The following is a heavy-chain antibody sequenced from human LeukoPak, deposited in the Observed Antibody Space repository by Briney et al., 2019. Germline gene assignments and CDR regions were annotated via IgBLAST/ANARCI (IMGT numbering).Heavy chain of an antibody. Sequence: SETLSLTCTVSGGSFTSRSFYWGWIPQPPGKGLDWIGNFDSSGSTYYNPSLKSRVTISVDTSKDQFSLNMNSVTAANTAVYYSARLRDYSGLNFYYYMDIWGLGTAVTVSS. CDR1: GGSFTSRSFY. D-gene: IGHD4-11*01. J-gene: IGHJ6*03. CDR3: ARLRDYSGLNFYYYMDI. CDR2: FDSSGST. V-gene: IGHV4-39*01.